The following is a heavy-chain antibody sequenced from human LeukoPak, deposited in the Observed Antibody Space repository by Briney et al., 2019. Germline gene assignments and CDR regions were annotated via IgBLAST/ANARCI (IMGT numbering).Heavy chain of an antibody. D-gene: IGHD2-2*02. CDR1: AGTFSSYA. CDR2: IIPILGIA. V-gene: IGHV1-69*04. J-gene: IGHJ4*02. CDR3: ARYCSSTSCYKVAPDY. Sequence: GSSVKVSCKASAGTFSSYAISLVRQAPGQGLEWMGRIIPILGIANYAQKFQGRVTTTADKSTSTAYMELSSLRSEDTAVYYCARYCSSTSCYKVAPDYWGQGTLVTVSS.